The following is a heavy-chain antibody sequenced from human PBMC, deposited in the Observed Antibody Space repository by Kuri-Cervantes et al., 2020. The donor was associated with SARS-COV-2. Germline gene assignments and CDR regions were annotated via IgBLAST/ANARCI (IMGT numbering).Heavy chain of an antibody. V-gene: IGHV3-48*03. D-gene: IGHD6-13*01. CDR1: GFTFRSCW. Sequence: GGSLRLSCAASGFTFRSCWMNWVRQAPGKGLEWVSYISSSGSTIYYADSVKGRFTISRDNAKNSLYLQMNSLRAEDTAVYYCARVAAAGGLDYWGQGTLVTVSS. J-gene: IGHJ4*02. CDR3: ARVAAAGGLDY. CDR2: ISSSGSTI.